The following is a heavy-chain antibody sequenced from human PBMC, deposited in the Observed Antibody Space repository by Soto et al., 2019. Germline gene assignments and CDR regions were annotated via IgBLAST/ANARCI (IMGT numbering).Heavy chain of an antibody. CDR2: IGHLENT. V-gene: IGHV4-30-2*06. J-gene: IGHJ4*02. D-gene: IGHD5-12*01. CDR1: GGSITHGGFS. CDR3: ARGGGNDPFDS. Sequence: QLRLQESGSGVARTSETLSLTCTVSGGSITHGGFSWSWIRQSPGKGLEWIGYIGHLENTYFHPTFKSRLTMSIDRSKNQFSLNLSSVTAADRAVYYCARGGGNDPFDSWGQGVLVSVSS.